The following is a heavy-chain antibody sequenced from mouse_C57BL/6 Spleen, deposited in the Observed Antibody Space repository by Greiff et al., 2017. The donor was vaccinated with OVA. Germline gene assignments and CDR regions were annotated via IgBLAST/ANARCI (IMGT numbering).Heavy chain of an antibody. D-gene: IGHD1-1*01. J-gene: IGHJ1*03. CDR1: GYTFTSYW. Sequence: VQLQQPGAELVKPGASVTMSCKASGYTFTSYWVTWVKQRPGQGLEWIGDIYPGSGSTNYNEKFKSKATLTVDTSSSTAYMQLSSLTSEDSAVYYCVFYYGSSLSHWYFDVWGTGTTVTVSS. CDR3: VFYYGSSLSHWYFDV. CDR2: IYPGSGST. V-gene: IGHV1-55*01.